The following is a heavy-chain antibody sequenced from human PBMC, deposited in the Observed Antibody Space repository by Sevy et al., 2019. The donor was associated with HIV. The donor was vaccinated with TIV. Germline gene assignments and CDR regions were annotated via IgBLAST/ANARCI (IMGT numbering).Heavy chain of an antibody. Sequence: GGSLRLSCAASGFTFSSYAMHWVRQAPGKGLEWVAVISYDGSNKYYADSVKGRFTNSRDNSKNTLSLQMNSLRAEDTAVYYCARDREYSSSVYYYYGMDVWGQGTTVTVSS. CDR2: ISYDGSNK. CDR3: ARDREYSSSVYYYYGMDV. J-gene: IGHJ6*02. D-gene: IGHD6-6*01. V-gene: IGHV3-30-3*01. CDR1: GFTFSSYA.